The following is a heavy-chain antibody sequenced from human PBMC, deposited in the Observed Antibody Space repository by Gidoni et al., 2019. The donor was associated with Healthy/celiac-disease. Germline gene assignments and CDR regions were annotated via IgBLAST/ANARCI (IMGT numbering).Heavy chain of an antibody. D-gene: IGHD2-15*01. CDR1: GYTVTSYD. CDR3: ARGKGFCSGGSCARRYFDY. V-gene: IGHV1-8*01. J-gene: IGHJ4*02. Sequence: QVQLVQSGAEVKKPGASVKVSCKASGYTVTSYDIHWVRQATGQGLEWMGWMNPNSGNTGYAQKFQVRVIMTRNTSISTAYMELSSLRSEYTAVYYCARGKGFCSGGSCARRYFDYWGQGTLVTVSS. CDR2: MNPNSGNT.